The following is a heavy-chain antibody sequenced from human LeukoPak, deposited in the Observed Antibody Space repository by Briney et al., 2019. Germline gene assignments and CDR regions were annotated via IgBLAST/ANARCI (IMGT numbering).Heavy chain of an antibody. CDR1: GGTFSSYA. J-gene: IGHJ3*02. Sequence: ASVKVSCKASGGTFSSYAISWVRQAPGQGLEWMGGIIPIFGTANYAQKFQGRVTITADESTSTAYMELSSLRSEDTAVYYCARNLGFGDFWSGGPFDIWGQGTMVTVSS. D-gene: IGHD3-3*01. CDR2: IIPIFGTA. V-gene: IGHV1-69*13. CDR3: ARNLGFGDFWSGGPFDI.